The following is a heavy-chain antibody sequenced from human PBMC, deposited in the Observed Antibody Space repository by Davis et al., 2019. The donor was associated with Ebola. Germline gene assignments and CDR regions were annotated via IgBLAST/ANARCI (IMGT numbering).Heavy chain of an antibody. CDR2: ISSSSSTI. CDR1: GFTFSSYG. CDR3: ARHTVGP. J-gene: IGHJ5*02. V-gene: IGHV3-48*01. Sequence: GESLKISCAASGFTFSSYGMNWVRQAPGKGLEWVSYISSSSSTIYYADSVKGRFTISRDNSKNTLYLQMNSLRAEDTAVYYCARHTVGPWGQGTLVTVSS.